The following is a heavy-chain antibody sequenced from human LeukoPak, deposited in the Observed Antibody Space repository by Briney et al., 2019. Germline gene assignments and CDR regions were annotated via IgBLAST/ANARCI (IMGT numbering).Heavy chain of an antibody. CDR2: IYYSGST. CDR1: GGSISIGDYY. J-gene: IGHJ4*02. D-gene: IGHD2-15*01. V-gene: IGHV4-30-4*01. CDR3: ARSYCSGGSCYSFDY. Sequence: ALSLTLTFSGGSISIGDYYWSWVRQPPGKGLEWIGYIYYSGSTYYNPSLTSRVTISVDTSKNQFSLKLSSVTAADTAVYYCARSYCSGGSCYSFDYWGQGTLVTVSS.